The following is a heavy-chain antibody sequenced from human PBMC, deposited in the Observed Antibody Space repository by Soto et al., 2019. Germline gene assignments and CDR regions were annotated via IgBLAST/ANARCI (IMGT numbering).Heavy chain of an antibody. Sequence: EVHLVESGGGLVQPGGSLRLSCAASGFTFHNYWMGWVRQTPDKGLEWVANIKPDGSDKYYVDSVKGRFTISRDNAKDSLYLQMNSLRAADTAVYYCARENYFGYWGQGTLVTGSS. J-gene: IGHJ4*02. CDR3: ARENYFGY. CDR1: GFTFHNYW. V-gene: IGHV3-7*01. CDR2: IKPDGSDK.